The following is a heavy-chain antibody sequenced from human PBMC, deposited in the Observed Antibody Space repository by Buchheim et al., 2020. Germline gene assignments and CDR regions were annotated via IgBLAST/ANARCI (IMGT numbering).Heavy chain of an antibody. Sequence: QVQVVESGGGVVQPGRSLRLSCAASGFTLSIYAINWVRLAPGKGLAWVATISYDGTNRFYAGSVKGRFTTSRDNSKNTLYLQMNSLRAEDTAVYYCARGDLGSTWYGHYWGQGTL. D-gene: IGHD6-13*01. J-gene: IGHJ4*02. CDR2: ISYDGTNR. CDR3: ARGDLGSTWYGHY. CDR1: GFTLSIYA. V-gene: IGHV3-30-3*01.